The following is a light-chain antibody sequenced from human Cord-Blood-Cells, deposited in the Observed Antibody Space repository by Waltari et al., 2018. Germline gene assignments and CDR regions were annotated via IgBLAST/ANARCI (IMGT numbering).Light chain of an antibody. CDR1: QGISNY. J-gene: IGKJ5*01. V-gene: IGKV1-27*01. Sequence: DIQMTQSPSSLYASVGDRVTITCRASQGISNYLAWYQQKPGKVPKLLIYAASTLQSGVPSRFSGSGSETDFTLTISSLQPEDVATYYCQKYNSAITFGQGTRLEIK. CDR2: AAS. CDR3: QKYNSAIT.